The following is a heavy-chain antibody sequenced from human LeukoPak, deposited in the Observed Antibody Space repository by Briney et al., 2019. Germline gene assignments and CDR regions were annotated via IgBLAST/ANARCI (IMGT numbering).Heavy chain of an antibody. J-gene: IGHJ5*02. CDR1: GFTFSSYA. CDR2: ISGSGGST. D-gene: IGHD3-10*01. Sequence: GGSLRLSCAASGFTFSSYAMSWVRQAPGKGLEWVSAISGSGGSTYYADSVKGRFTISRDNSKNTLYLQMNSLRAEDTAVYYCAKAGSGGVDHYGSGSYPNWFDPWGQGTLVTVSS. V-gene: IGHV3-23*01. CDR3: AKAGSGGVDHYGSGSYPNWFDP.